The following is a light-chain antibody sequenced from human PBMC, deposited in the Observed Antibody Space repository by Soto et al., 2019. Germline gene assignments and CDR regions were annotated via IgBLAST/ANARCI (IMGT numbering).Light chain of an antibody. V-gene: IGKV3-20*01. Sequence: EIVLTQSPGTLSLSPGERATLSCRASQSVRSSYFAWYQQKPGQAPRLLIFGASTRATGIPDRFSGSGSGTEFTLTISSLQSEDFAVYYCQQYDNWPRTFGEGTKVDIK. J-gene: IGKJ4*02. CDR1: QSVRSSY. CDR3: QQYDNWPRT. CDR2: GAS.